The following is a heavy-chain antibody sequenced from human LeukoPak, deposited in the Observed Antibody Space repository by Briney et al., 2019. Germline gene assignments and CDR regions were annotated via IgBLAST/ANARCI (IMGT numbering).Heavy chain of an antibody. CDR2: IYNSGST. Sequence: SETLSLTCAVSGGSISSGGYSWNWIRQPTGKGLEWIGYIYNSGSTSYNPSLKSRVTMSVDTSKNQFSLKLSSVTAADTAVYYCASFFPDYWGQGTLVTVSS. CDR1: GGSISSGGYS. D-gene: IGHD3-3*01. CDR3: ASFFPDY. V-gene: IGHV4-30-4*07. J-gene: IGHJ4*02.